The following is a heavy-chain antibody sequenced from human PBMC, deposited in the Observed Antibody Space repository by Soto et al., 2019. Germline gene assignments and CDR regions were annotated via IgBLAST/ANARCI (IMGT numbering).Heavy chain of an antibody. CDR1: GFTFSSCA. CDR2: ISYDGSNK. CDR3: ARDGGLLMVYAIMAPPTPQYYFDY. J-gene: IGHJ4*02. Sequence: GGSLRLSCAASGFTFSSCAMHWVRQAPGKGLEWVAVISYDGSNKYYADSVKGRFTISRDNSKNTLYLQMNSLRAEVTAVYYCARDGGLLMVYAIMAPPTPQYYFDYWGQGNMVTVSS. V-gene: IGHV3-30-3*01. D-gene: IGHD2-8*01.